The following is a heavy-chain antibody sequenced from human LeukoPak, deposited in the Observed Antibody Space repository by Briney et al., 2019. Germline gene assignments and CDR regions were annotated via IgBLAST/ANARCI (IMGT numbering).Heavy chain of an antibody. J-gene: IGHJ5*02. CDR2: IYYSGST. V-gene: IGHV4-59*08. D-gene: IGHD1-1*01. Sequence: KPSETLSLTCTVSGGSISGYYRSWIRQPPGKGLEWIGYIYYSGSTNYNPSLKSRVTISVDTSKNQFSLKLTSVTAADTAIYYCAQSLGSGNWIGNWFDPWGQGTLVTVSS. CDR1: GGSISGYY. CDR3: AQSLGSGNWIGNWFDP.